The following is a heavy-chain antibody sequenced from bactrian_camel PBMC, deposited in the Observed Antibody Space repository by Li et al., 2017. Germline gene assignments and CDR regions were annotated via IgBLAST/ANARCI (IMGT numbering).Heavy chain of an antibody. Sequence: VQLVESGGGSVQAGGSLRLSCTTSPRTYSNNCIGWFRQAPDKQREGVAAINTGGGDATYYAASVKGRFIISRDNAKNTVYLQMNDLKPEDTAMYFCASDPMGGNCLGAPSAVADFGYRGQGTQVTV. CDR1: PRTYSNNC. J-gene: IGHJ6*01. CDR3: ASDPMGGNCLGAPSAVADFGY. CDR2: INTGGGDAT. V-gene: IGHV3S54*01. D-gene: IGHD5*01.